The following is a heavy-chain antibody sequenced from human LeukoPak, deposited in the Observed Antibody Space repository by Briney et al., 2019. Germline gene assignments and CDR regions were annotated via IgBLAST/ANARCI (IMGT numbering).Heavy chain of an antibody. J-gene: IGHJ3*02. CDR2: IYYSGGT. Sequence: SETLSLTCTVSGGSMSPFYWSWIRQSPRKGLEWIGSIYYSGGTNYNPSLKSRVTISVDTSKNQFSLELSSVTAADTAVYYCAVNSTNHTFDIWGQGTMVTVSS. CDR1: GGSMSPFY. CDR3: AVNSTNHTFDI. D-gene: IGHD1-14*01. V-gene: IGHV4-59*08.